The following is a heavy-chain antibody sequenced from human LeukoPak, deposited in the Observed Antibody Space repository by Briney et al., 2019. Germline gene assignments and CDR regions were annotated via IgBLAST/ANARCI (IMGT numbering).Heavy chain of an antibody. CDR1: GYSISSGHY. CDR3: ARVSGSATALDAFDI. D-gene: IGHD1-26*01. CDR2: MYHSGST. J-gene: IGHJ3*02. V-gene: IGHV4-38-2*01. Sequence: PSETLSLTCAVSGYSISSGHYWGWIRQPPGKGLEWIGSMYHSGSTYFNPSLKSRVTISVDTSKNQFSLTLSSVTAADTAVYFCARVSGSATALDAFDIWVQGTMVIVSS.